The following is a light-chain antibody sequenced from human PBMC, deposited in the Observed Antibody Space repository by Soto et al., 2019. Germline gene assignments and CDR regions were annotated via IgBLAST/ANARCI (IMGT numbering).Light chain of an antibody. Sequence: EIVMTQSPVTLSVSLGERATLSCRASQSVSSNLAWYQQKPGQAPRLLIYGASTRATGIPARFSGSGSGTEFTLTISSLQSEDFAVYYCQQYNNWLWTFGQGTKVDI. J-gene: IGKJ1*01. CDR2: GAS. V-gene: IGKV3-15*01. CDR1: QSVSSN. CDR3: QQYNNWLWT.